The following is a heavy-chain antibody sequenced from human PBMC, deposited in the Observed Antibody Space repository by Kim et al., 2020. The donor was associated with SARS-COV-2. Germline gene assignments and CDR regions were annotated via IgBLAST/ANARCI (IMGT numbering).Heavy chain of an antibody. CDR3: AVFLTGYYKYYDFDY. D-gene: IGHD3-9*01. Sequence: DSVKGRFTISRDNSKNTLYLQMNSLRAEDTAVYYCAVFLTGYYKYYDFDYWGQGTLVTVSS. J-gene: IGHJ4*02. V-gene: IGHV3-23*01.